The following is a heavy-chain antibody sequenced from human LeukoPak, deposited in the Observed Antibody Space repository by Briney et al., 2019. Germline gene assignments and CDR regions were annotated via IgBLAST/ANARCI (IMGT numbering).Heavy chain of an antibody. CDR1: GGTFISYA. CDR2: IIPIFGTA. J-gene: IGHJ6*03. Sequence: SVKVSCKASGGTFISYAISGGGQAPGEGGEWRGGIIPIFGTANYAQKFQGGVTIITDDYTSTAYMELSSLRSEDTAVYYCASETVTTYYYYYYMDVWGKGTTVTVSS. CDR3: ASETVTTYYYYYYMDV. V-gene: IGHV1-69*05. D-gene: IGHD4-17*01.